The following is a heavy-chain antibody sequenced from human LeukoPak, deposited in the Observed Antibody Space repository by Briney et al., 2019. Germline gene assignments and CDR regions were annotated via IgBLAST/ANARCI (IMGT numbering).Heavy chain of an antibody. J-gene: IGHJ4*02. D-gene: IGHD4-23*01. V-gene: IGHV3-30*02. CDR1: GFTFSSYG. Sequence: GSLRLSCAASGFTFSSYGMHWVRQAPGEGLEWVAFIRYDGSNKYYADSVKGRFTISRDNSKNTLYLQMNSLRAEDTAVYYCARGRGGDYGGNSGHFDYWGQGTLVTVSS. CDR2: IRYDGSNK. CDR3: ARGRGGDYGGNSGHFDY.